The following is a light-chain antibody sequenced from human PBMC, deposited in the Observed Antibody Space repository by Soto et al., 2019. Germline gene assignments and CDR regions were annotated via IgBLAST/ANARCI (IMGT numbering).Light chain of an antibody. CDR2: AAF. V-gene: IGKV1-12*01. Sequence: DIQMTQSPSSVSASVGDRVTISCRASEDINSRLAWYQQKPGNAPKLLIYAAFILQGGVPSRFSGYGSVTDFTLSISSLQPEDFATYYCQQADSFPITLGQGTRLEIK. J-gene: IGKJ5*01. CDR3: QQADSFPIT. CDR1: EDINSR.